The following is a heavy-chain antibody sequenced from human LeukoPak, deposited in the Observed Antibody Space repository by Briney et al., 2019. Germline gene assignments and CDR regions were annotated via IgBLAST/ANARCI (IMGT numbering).Heavy chain of an antibody. Sequence: ASVKVSCKASGYTFTGYYMHWVRQAPGQGLEWMGWINPNSGGTNYAQKLQGRVTMTTDTSTSTAYMELRSLRSDDTAVYYCARGEPWGVDAFDIWGQGTMVTVSS. CDR1: GYTFTGYY. V-gene: IGHV1-2*02. D-gene: IGHD3-10*01. J-gene: IGHJ3*02. CDR2: INPNSGGT. CDR3: ARGEPWGVDAFDI.